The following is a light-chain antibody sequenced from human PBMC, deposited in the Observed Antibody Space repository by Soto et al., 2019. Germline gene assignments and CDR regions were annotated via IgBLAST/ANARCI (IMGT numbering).Light chain of an antibody. V-gene: IGLV2-14*01. CDR1: SSDVGGYNY. J-gene: IGLJ2*01. CDR3: SSYTSTTTLV. CDR2: DVS. Sequence: QSALTQPASVSGSPGQSITISCTGTSSDVGGYNYVSWYQQHIGKAPKLMIYDVSVRPSGVSDRFSGSKSGNTASLTISGLQAEDEADYYCSSYTSTTTLVFGGGTKLTVL.